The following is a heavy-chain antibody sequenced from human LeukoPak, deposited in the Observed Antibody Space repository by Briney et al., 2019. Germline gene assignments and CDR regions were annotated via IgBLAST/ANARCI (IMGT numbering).Heavy chain of an antibody. CDR3: ARDPVYCSGGSCYGGYNWFDP. Sequence: ASVKVSCKASGYTFTGYYMHWVRQAPGQGLEWMGRINPNSGGTNYAQKFQGRVTMTRDTSISTAYMELRSLRSDDTAVYYCARDPVYCSGGSCYGGYNWFDPWGQGTLVTVSS. V-gene: IGHV1-2*06. CDR2: INPNSGGT. D-gene: IGHD2-15*01. J-gene: IGHJ5*02. CDR1: GYTFTGYY.